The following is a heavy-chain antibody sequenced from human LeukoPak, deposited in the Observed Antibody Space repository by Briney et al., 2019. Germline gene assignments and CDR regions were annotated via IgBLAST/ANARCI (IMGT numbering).Heavy chain of an antibody. Sequence: GGSLRLSCAASGFIFTNYAMSWVRQAPGKGPEWVAAISGGGGSTSYADSVKGRFTISTDTSKNTLYLQMNSLRAEDTAVYYCAKGGVAVYYFNYWGQGTLVTVSS. CDR1: GFIFTNYA. J-gene: IGHJ4*02. D-gene: IGHD3-10*01. V-gene: IGHV3-23*01. CDR3: AKGGVAVYYFNY. CDR2: ISGGGGST.